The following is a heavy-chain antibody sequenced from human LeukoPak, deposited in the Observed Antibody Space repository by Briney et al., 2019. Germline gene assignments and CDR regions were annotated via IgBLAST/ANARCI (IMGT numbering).Heavy chain of an antibody. Sequence: PSETLSLTCTVSGSSISSSSYYWGWIRQPPGKGLEWIGSIYYSGSTYYNPSLKSRVTISVDTSKNQFSLKLSSVTAADTAVYYCAGSWAYYDSIWRGYWFDPWGQGTLVTVSS. CDR3: AGSWAYYDSIWRGYWFDP. D-gene: IGHD3-22*01. CDR1: GSSISSSSYY. J-gene: IGHJ5*02. V-gene: IGHV4-39*01. CDR2: IYYSGST.